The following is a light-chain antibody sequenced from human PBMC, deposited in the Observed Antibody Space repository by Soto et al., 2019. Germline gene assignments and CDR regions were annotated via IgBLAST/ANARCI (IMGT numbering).Light chain of an antibody. CDR2: DAS. J-gene: IGKJ1*01. Sequence: DIPMTQSPSTLSAPAGDRVTITCRASQSISSWLAWYQQKPGKAPKLLNYDASNLESGVPSRFSGSGSGTDFTLTISHLQPDDSATYYCQQYENYWTFGQGTKVEIK. CDR3: QQYENYWT. V-gene: IGKV1-5*01. CDR1: QSISSW.